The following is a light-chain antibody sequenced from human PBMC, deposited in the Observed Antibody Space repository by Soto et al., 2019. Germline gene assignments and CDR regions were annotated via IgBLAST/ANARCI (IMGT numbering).Light chain of an antibody. CDR2: DDS. CDR1: NIGSKS. J-gene: IGLJ2*01. Sequence: SYELTQPPSVSVAPGQTARITCGGNNIGSKSVHWYQQKPGQAPVLVVYDDSDRPSGIPERFSGSNSWNTATLTISRVEAGDEADYYCQMWDSSSDHVVFGGGTKVTVL. V-gene: IGLV3-21*02. CDR3: QMWDSSSDHVV.